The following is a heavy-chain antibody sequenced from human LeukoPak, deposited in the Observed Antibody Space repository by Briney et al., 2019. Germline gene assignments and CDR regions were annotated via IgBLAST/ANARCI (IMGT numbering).Heavy chain of an antibody. J-gene: IGHJ3*02. Sequence: SETLSLTCAVYGGSFSGYYWSWIRQPPGKGLEWIGEINHSGSTNYNPSLKSRVTISVDTSKNQFSLKLSSVTAADAAVYYCTRLGRPLYCSGGSCYSHAFDIWGQGTMVTVSS. CDR1: GGSFSGYY. CDR2: INHSGST. D-gene: IGHD2-15*01. V-gene: IGHV4-34*01. CDR3: TRLGRPLYCSGGSCYSHAFDI.